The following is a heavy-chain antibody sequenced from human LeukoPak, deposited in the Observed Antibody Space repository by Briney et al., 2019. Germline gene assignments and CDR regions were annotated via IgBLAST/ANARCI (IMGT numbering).Heavy chain of an antibody. CDR2: IYNSGST. CDR3: ARRDIYYFYMDV. Sequence: PSETLSLTCTVSGGSISNYYWSWIRQPPGKGLEWIGYIYNSGSTNYNPSLKSRVTISVDTSKNQFSLRLYSVTAADTAVYYCARRDIYYFYMDVWGKGTTVTVSS. J-gene: IGHJ6*03. V-gene: IGHV4-59*08. CDR1: GGSISNYY.